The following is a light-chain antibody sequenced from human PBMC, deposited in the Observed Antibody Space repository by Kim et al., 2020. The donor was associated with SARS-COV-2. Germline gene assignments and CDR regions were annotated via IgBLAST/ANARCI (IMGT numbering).Light chain of an antibody. CDR1: SGSIASNY. J-gene: IGLJ3*02. CDR3: QSCDSSSHWV. V-gene: IGLV6-57*04. CDR2: EDN. Sequence: NFMLTQPHSVSESPGKTVIISCTRSSGSIASNYVQWYQQRPGSAPTTVIYEDNERPSGVPDRFSGSIDSSSNSASLTISGLKTEDEADYYCQSCDSSSHWVFGGGTRLTVL.